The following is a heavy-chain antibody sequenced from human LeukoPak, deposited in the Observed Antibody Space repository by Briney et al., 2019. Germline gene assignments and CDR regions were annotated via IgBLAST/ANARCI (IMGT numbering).Heavy chain of an antibody. CDR2: IYYSGTT. V-gene: IGHV4-59*01. D-gene: IGHD6-13*01. CDR3: ASGSAVAAAGDY. Sequence: SETLSLTCTVSGGSISSYYWSWIRQPPGKELEWIGYIYYSGTTNYNPSLKSRVTISVDTSKNQFSLKLSSVTAADTAVYYCASGSAVAAAGDYWGQGTLVTVSS. J-gene: IGHJ4*02. CDR1: GGSISSYY.